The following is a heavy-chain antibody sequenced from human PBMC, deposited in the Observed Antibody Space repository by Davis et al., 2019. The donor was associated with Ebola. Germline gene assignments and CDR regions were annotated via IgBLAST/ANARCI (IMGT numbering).Heavy chain of an antibody. D-gene: IGHD3-10*01. J-gene: IGHJ5*02. CDR1: GYSISSGYY. V-gene: IGHV4-38-2*02. Sequence: MPSETLSLTCTVSGYSISSGYYWGWIRQPPGRGLEWIGYIYHSDSTYYNPSLKSRVTISVDTSKNEFSLKLTSVTAADTAVYYCARSITIIRGVIPWFDPWGQGTLVTVSS. CDR2: IYHSDST. CDR3: ARSITIIRGVIPWFDP.